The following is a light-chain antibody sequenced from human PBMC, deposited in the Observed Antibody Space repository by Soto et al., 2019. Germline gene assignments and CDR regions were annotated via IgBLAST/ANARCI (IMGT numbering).Light chain of an antibody. CDR3: SSYPSASTLLYL. V-gene: IGLV2-14*01. Sequence: QSALTQPASVSGSPGQSITISCTGTSSDVGGYNYVSWYQQHPGIAPKLLIYGVTNRPSGFSTRFSGSKSGNTASLTISGLQAEDEADYHCSSYPSASTLLYLFGTGTKVTVL. J-gene: IGLJ1*01. CDR1: SSDVGGYNY. CDR2: GVT.